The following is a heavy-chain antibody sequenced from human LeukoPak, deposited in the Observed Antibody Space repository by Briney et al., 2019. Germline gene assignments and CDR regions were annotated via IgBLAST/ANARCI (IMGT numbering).Heavy chain of an antibody. J-gene: IGHJ3*02. Sequence: ASETLSLTCTVSGGSITNLDYYWTWIRQPAGKRLEWIGRIYTSGGTNYNPSLKSRVTISVDTSKNQFSLKFAREPDTLFGVVTNSRAFDIWGQGTMVTVSS. CDR2: IYTSGGT. D-gene: IGHD3-3*01. CDR1: GGSITNLDYY. CDR3: SRAFDI. V-gene: IGHV4-61*02.